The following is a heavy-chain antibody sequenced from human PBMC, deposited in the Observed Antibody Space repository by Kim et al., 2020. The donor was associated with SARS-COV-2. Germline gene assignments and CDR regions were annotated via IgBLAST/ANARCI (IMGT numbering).Heavy chain of an antibody. V-gene: IGHV3-30*01. CDR3: ARDDYDYVWGSYRFDY. J-gene: IGHJ4*02. D-gene: IGHD3-16*02. Sequence: VKGRFTISRDNSKNTLYLQMNSLRAEDTAVYYCARDDYDYVWGSYRFDYWGQGTLVTISS.